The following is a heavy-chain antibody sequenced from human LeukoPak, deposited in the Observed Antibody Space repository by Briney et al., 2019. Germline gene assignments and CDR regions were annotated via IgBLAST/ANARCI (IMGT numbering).Heavy chain of an antibody. CDR3: AKDRRPSGSLDY. V-gene: IGHV3-23*01. CDR1: GFTFSSQS. CDR2: ISGSGGST. J-gene: IGHJ4*02. Sequence: GGSLRLSCAASGFTFSSQSMNWVRQAPGKGLEWVSAISGSGGSTYYADSVKGRFTISRDNSKNTLYLQMNSLRAEDTAVYYCAKDRRPSGSLDYWGQGTLVTVSS. D-gene: IGHD1-26*01.